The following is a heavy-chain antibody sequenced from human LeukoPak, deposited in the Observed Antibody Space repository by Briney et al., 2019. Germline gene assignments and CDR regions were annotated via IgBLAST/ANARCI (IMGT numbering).Heavy chain of an antibody. J-gene: IGHJ5*02. CDR3: AREVRSAWASFDH. D-gene: IGHD1-26*01. CDR1: GYSISSGYY. Sequence: SETLSLTCTVSGYSISSGYYWGWIRQPPGKGLEWIGSIHYSGSTYYNPSLKSRVTISEDTSKNQFSLKLSSVTAADTAVYYCAREVRSAWASFDHWGQGTLVTVSS. CDR2: IHYSGST. V-gene: IGHV4-38-2*02.